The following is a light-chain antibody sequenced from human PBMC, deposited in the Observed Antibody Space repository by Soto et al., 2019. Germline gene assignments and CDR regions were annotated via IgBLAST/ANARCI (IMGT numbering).Light chain of an antibody. J-gene: IGKJ1*01. CDR1: QSISSW. CDR2: DAS. V-gene: IGKV1-5*01. CDR3: QQYNSYSGT. Sequence: DIQTTQSPSTLSAPVGDRVTITCRASQSISSWLAWYQQKPGKAPKLLIYDASSLESGVPSRFSGSGSGTEFTLTISSLQPDDFATYYCQQYNSYSGTFGQGTKV.